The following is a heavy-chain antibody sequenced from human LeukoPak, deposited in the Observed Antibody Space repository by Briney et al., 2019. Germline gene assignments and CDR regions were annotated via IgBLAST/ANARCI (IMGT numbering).Heavy chain of an antibody. CDR3: ARDGYDSSGYYPDY. CDR1: GGSISSYY. CDR2: IYYSGST. J-gene: IGHJ4*02. Sequence: SETLSLTCTVSGGSISSYYWSWIRQPPGKGLEWIGYIYYSGSTNYNPSLKSRVTISVDTSKNQFSLKLSSVTAADTAVYYCARDGYDSSGYYPDYWGQGTLVTVSS. V-gene: IGHV4-59*12. D-gene: IGHD3-22*01.